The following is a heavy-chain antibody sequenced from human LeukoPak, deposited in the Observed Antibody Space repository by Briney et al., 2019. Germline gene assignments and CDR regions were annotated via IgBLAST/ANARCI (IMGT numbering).Heavy chain of an antibody. Sequence: GGSLRLSCAASGLTFSSYSMNWVRQAPGKGLEWVSYISSSSSTIYYADSVKGRFTISRDNAKNSLYLQMNSLRAEDTAVYYCAREARSGYPYWGQGTLVTVSS. CDR1: GLTFSSYS. D-gene: IGHD3-22*01. V-gene: IGHV3-48*04. J-gene: IGHJ4*02. CDR2: ISSSSSTI. CDR3: AREARSGYPY.